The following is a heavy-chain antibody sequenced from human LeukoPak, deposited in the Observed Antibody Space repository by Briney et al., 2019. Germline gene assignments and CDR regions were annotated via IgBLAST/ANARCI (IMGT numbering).Heavy chain of an antibody. CDR3: ARDRGEFDY. CDR1: GGSISSGSYY. D-gene: IGHD3-10*01. Sequence: SGTLSLTCTVSGGSISSGSYYWSWIRQPAGKGLEWIGRIYTSGSTNYNPSLKSRVTISVDTSKNQFSLKLSSVTAADTAVYYCARDRGEFDYWGQGTLVTVSS. V-gene: IGHV4-61*02. CDR2: IYTSGST. J-gene: IGHJ4*02.